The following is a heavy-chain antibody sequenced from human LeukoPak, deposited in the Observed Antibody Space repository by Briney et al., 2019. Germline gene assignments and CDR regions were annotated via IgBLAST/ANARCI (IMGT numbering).Heavy chain of an antibody. CDR2: INHSGST. V-gene: IGHV4-34*01. Sequence: SETLSLTCAVYGGSFNGYYWSWIRQPPGKGLEWIGEINHSGSTNYNPSLKSRVTISVDTSKNQFSLKLSSVTAADTAVYYCARGQGERTDSSGYYYYFDYWGQGTQVTVSS. J-gene: IGHJ4*02. D-gene: IGHD3-22*01. CDR3: ARGQGERTDSSGYYYYFDY. CDR1: GGSFNGYY.